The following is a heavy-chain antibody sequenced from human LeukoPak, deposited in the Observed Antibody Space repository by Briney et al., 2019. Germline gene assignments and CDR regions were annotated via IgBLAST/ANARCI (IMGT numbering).Heavy chain of an antibody. J-gene: IGHJ4*02. CDR1: GFTFSSSA. V-gene: IGHV3-30*18. CDR3: AKVRDYIFDN. Sequence: QAGGSLRLSCAVSGFTFSSSAMHWVRQAPGKGLEWVAVISSDGSNEYYADSVKGRFTISRDNSKNTLYLQMNSLRAEDTAIYYCAKVRDYIFDNWGQGTLVTASS. D-gene: IGHD4-11*01. CDR2: ISSDGSNE.